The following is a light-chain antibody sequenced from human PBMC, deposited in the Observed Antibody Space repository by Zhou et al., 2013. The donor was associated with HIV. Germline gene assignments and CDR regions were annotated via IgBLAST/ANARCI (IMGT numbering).Light chain of an antibody. CDR2: GAS. V-gene: IGKV1-39*01. J-gene: IGKJ2*03. CDR3: QQSYSDSAYR. CDR1: QSIRSY. Sequence: DIQMTQSPSSLSASVGDRVTITCRASQSIRSYLNWYQQRPGKAPRLLIYGASTLHSGVPSRFSGSGSGTEFTLTISSLQPEDFATYYCQQSYSDSAYRFGQGTKLEIK.